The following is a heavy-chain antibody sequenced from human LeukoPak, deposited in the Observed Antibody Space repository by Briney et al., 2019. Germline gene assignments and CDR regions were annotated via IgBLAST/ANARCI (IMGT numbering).Heavy chain of an antibody. Sequence: PSETLSLTCTVSGGSISSGGYYWSWIRQPPGKGLEWIGYMYQSGNSYYNPSLRGRVTISVDTSKNQFSLKLSSVTAADTAVYYCAREWDVWFGATTGDFDYWGQGTLVTVSS. J-gene: IGHJ4*02. D-gene: IGHD3-10*01. CDR2: MYQSGNS. CDR3: AREWDVWFGATTGDFDY. V-gene: IGHV4-31*03. CDR1: GGSISSGGYY.